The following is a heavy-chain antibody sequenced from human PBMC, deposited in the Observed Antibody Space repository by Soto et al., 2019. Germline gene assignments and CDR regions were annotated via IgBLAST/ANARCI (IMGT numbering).Heavy chain of an antibody. J-gene: IGHJ1*01. D-gene: IGHD2-15*01. CDR3: AACSGGSCYLEYFQH. CDR2: ISPYNGNR. V-gene: IGHV1-18*01. CDR1: GYAFTSYG. Sequence: AASVKVSCKASGYAFTSYGISWVRQAPGQGLEWMGWISPYNGNRNYAQNLQGRVTMTTDTSTSTAYMDLRSLRSDDTAVYYCAACSGGSCYLEYFQHWGQGTRVTVSS.